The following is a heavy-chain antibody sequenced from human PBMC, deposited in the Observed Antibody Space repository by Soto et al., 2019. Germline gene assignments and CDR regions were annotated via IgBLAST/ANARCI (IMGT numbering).Heavy chain of an antibody. CDR3: QSARPVRGVIRTLDY. J-gene: IGHJ4*02. D-gene: IGHD3-10*01. CDR1: GYTFTGYY. CDR2: INPNSGGT. Sequence: ASVKVSCKASGYTFTGYYMHWVRQAPGQGLEWMGWINPNSGGTNYAQKFKGRVTMTRDTSISTAYMELSRLRSDDTAVYYCQSARPVRGVIRTLDYCGQGTLVTVSS. V-gene: IGHV1-2*02.